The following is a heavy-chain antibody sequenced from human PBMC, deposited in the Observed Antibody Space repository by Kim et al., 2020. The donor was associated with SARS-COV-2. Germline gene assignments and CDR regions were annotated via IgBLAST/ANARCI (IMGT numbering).Heavy chain of an antibody. Sequence: SETLSLTCTVSGGSLTRYYWSWIRQSPGQGLEWIGNIYYNGDTNYSPSLNGRLTMSVDKSKDQVSLTLSSVTAADTAAYFCARAPSAKNYFDSWGQGTLVTVSS. D-gene: IGHD2-15*01. J-gene: IGHJ4*02. CDR1: GGSLTRYY. V-gene: IGHV4-59*01. CDR3: ARAPSAKNYFDS. CDR2: IYYNGDT.